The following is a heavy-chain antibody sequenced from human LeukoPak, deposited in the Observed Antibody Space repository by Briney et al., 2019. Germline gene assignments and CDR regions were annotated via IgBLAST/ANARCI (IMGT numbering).Heavy chain of an antibody. J-gene: IGHJ1*01. CDR3: ARGPPTAQYFQH. CDR1: GYTFTTYD. CDR2: INPNSGNT. D-gene: IGHD1-1*01. Sequence: ASVKVSCKASGYTFTTYDINWVRQATGQGLQWMGWINPNSGNTGYAQKFQGRITITRNTSISTVYMELSSLRSEDTAAYYCARGPPTAQYFQHWGQGTLVTVSS. V-gene: IGHV1-8*03.